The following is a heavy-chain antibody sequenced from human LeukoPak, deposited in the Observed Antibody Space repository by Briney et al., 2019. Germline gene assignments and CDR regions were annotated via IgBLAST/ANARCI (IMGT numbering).Heavy chain of an antibody. D-gene: IGHD5-24*01. CDR1: GFTFSSYA. CDR3: AKDVLEMATPDY. Sequence: PGGSLRLSCAASGFTFSSYAMHWVRQAPGKGLEYVSAISSNGGSTYYANSVKGRFTISRDNSKNTLYLQMGSLRAEDTAVYYCAKDVLEMATPDYWGQGTLVTVSS. J-gene: IGHJ4*02. CDR2: ISSNGGST. V-gene: IGHV3-64*01.